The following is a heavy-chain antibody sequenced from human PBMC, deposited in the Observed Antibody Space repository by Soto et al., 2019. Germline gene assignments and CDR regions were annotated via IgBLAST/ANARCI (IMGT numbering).Heavy chain of an antibody. D-gene: IGHD1-26*01. CDR2: ISGSGTYI. CDR1: GFTFSSYS. Sequence: EVQLVESGGGLVKPGGSLRLSCAASGFTFSSYSMNWVRQAPGKGLEWVSSISGSGTYINYAGSVKGRFTISRDNAKNSLYLQMNSLRGEDTAVYYCKTYSENTASFHHWGQGTLVTVSS. CDR3: KTYSENTASFHH. J-gene: IGHJ1*01. V-gene: IGHV3-21*01.